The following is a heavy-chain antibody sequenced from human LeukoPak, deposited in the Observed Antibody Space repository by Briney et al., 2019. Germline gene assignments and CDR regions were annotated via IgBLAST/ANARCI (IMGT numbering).Heavy chain of an antibody. CDR3: ARSAADYDILTGYFDY. V-gene: IGHV1-2*02. Sequence: ASVKVSCKASGYTFTGYYINWVRQAPGQGLEWTGWINPKSGGTKYAQKFQGRVTMTSGTSISTAYMEMSRLRSDDTAVYYCARSAADYDILTGYFDYWGQGTLVAVSS. J-gene: IGHJ4*02. CDR1: GYTFTGYY. D-gene: IGHD3-9*01. CDR2: INPKSGGT.